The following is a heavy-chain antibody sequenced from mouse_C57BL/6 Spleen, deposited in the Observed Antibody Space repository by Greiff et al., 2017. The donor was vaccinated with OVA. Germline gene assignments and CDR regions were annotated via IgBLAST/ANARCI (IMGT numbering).Heavy chain of an antibody. V-gene: IGHV1-50*01. Sequence: QVQLQQPGAELVKPGASVKLSCKASGYTFTSYWMQWVKQRPGQGLEWIGEIDPSDSYTNYNQKFKGKATLTVDTSSSTAYMQLSSLTSEDSAVYYCARRYYGSSLYGYFDVWGTGTTVTVSS. CDR1: GYTFTSYW. D-gene: IGHD1-1*01. CDR2: IDPSDSYT. CDR3: ARRYYGSSLYGYFDV. J-gene: IGHJ1*03.